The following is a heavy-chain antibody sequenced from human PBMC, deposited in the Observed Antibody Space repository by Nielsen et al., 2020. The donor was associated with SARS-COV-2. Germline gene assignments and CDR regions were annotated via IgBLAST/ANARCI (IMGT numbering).Heavy chain of an antibody. Sequence: GGSLRLSCAASGFTFSSYSMNWVRQAPGKGLEWVSSISSSSIYIYYADSVKGRFTISRDNANNSLYLQMNSLRAEDTAVYYCARSRGFDTRDFDYWGQGALVTVSS. CDR2: ISSSSIYI. V-gene: IGHV3-21*01. CDR3: ARSRGFDTRDFDY. J-gene: IGHJ4*02. D-gene: IGHD3-3*01. CDR1: GFTFSSYS.